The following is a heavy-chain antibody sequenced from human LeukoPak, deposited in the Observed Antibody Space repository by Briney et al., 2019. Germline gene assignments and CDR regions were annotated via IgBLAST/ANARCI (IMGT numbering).Heavy chain of an antibody. CDR3: ARGGITMVRGIQPHYP. CDR1: GYTFTSYD. Sequence: ASVKVSCKASGYTFTSYDINWVRQATGQGLEWMGWMNPNSGNTGYAQKFQGRVTMTRNTSISTAYMELSSLRSEDTAVYYCARGGITMVRGIQPHYPWGQGTLVTVSS. D-gene: IGHD3-10*01. CDR2: MNPNSGNT. V-gene: IGHV1-8*01. J-gene: IGHJ5*02.